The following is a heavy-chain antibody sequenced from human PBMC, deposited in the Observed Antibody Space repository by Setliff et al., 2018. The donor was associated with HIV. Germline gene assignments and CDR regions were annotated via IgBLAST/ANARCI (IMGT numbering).Heavy chain of an antibody. V-gene: IGHV3-11*03. CDR3: APQGVVVTTRGHHYYGLNV. Sequence: GESLRLSCAASGFTFSDYYMTWIRQAPGKGLEWISHISGSSSYIEYTDSVRGRFTISRDNAKNSLYLQMNSLRAEDTAVYYCAPQGVVVTTRGHHYYGLNVWGQGTTVTVSS. J-gene: IGHJ6*02. CDR2: ISGSSSYI. CDR1: GFTFSDYY. D-gene: IGHD2-15*01.